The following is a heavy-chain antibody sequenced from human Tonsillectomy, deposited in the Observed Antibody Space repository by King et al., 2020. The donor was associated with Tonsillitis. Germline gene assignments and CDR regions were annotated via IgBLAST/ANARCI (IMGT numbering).Heavy chain of an antibody. D-gene: IGHD3-22*01. CDR2: IRADGSNK. Sequence: VQLVESGGGVVQPGGSLRLSCAPSGFTFNDYGMSWIRQAPGKGLEWVAYIRADGSNKYYADSVTGRFTISKDNSRNTLYLQMNSLRTEDTAVYYCAKRHHDSSGYYSVFDSWGQGTLVTVSS. J-gene: IGHJ4*02. CDR3: AKRHHDSSGYYSVFDS. CDR1: GFTFNDYG. V-gene: IGHV3-30*02.